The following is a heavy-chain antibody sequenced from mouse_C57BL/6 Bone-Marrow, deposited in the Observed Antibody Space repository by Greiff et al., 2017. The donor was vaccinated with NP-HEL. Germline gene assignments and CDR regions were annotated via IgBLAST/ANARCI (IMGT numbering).Heavy chain of an antibody. Sequence: VQLQESGAELVKPGASVKMSCKASGYTFTTYPIEWMKQNHGKSLEWIGNFHPYNDDTKYNEKFKGKATLTVEKSSSTVYLELSRLTSDDSAVYYCARAYYGDYYAMDYWGQGTSVTVSS. J-gene: IGHJ4*01. CDR2: FHPYNDDT. V-gene: IGHV1-47*01. D-gene: IGHD2-10*01. CDR1: GYTFTTYP. CDR3: ARAYYGDYYAMDY.